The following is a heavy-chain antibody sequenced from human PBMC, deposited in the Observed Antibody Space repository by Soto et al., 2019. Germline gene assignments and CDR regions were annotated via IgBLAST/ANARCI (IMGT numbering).Heavy chain of an antibody. CDR2: IYHSGST. CDR1: GYSISSGYY. Sequence: SETLSLTCTVSGYSISSGYYWGWIRQPPGKGLEWIGSIYHSGSTYYNPSLKSRVTISVDTSKNQFSLKLISGTAADTAVYYCAREAGYYYGSGSYDYWGQGTLVTVSS. V-gene: IGHV4-38-2*02. D-gene: IGHD3-10*01. CDR3: AREAGYYYGSGSYDY. J-gene: IGHJ4*02.